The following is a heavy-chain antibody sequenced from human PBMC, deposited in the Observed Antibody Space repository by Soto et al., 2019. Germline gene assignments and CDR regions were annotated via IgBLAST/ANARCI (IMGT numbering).Heavy chain of an antibody. CDR1: GGSVSSGSYY. Sequence: SETLSLTCTVSGGSVSSGSYYWSWIRQPPGKGLEWIGYIYYSGSTNYNPSLKSRVTISVDTSKNQFSLKLSSVTAADTAVYYCARGKVVVAALNWFDPWGQGTLVTVSS. CDR2: IYYSGST. V-gene: IGHV4-61*01. D-gene: IGHD2-15*01. CDR3: ARGKVVVAALNWFDP. J-gene: IGHJ5*02.